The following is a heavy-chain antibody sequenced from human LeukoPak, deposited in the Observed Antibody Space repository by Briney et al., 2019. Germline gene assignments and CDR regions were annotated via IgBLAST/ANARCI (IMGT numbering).Heavy chain of an antibody. V-gene: IGHV4-38-2*01. J-gene: IGHJ4*02. CDR1: GYSISSGYY. D-gene: IGHD2-21*02. Sequence: PSETLSLTCAVSGYSISSGYYWGWIRQPPGKGLEWIGSIYHSGSTYYNPSLKSRVTISVDTSKNQFSLKLSSVTAADTAVYYCARAGVTPTYFDYWGQGTLVTVSP. CDR2: IYHSGST. CDR3: ARAGVTPTYFDY.